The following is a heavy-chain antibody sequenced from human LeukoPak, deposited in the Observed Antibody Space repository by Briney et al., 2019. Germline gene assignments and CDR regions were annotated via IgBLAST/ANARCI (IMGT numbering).Heavy chain of an antibody. CDR3: AREHSSSWDYYFDY. CDR2: IIPIFGTA. V-gene: IGHV1-69*13. D-gene: IGHD6-13*01. CDR1: GGTYSSYG. J-gene: IGHJ4*02. Sequence: ASVKVSCKASGGTYSSYGISWVRQAPGQGLEWMGGIIPIFGTANYAQKFQGRVTITADESTSTAYMELSSLRSEDTAVYYCAREHSSSWDYYFDYWGREPWSPSPQ.